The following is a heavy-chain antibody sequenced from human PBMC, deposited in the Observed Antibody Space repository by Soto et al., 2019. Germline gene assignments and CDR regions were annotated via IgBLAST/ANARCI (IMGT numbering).Heavy chain of an antibody. CDR2: INPDNGNT. Sequence: ASVKVSCKASGYTFTRYTMNWVRQAPGQRLEWMGWINPDNGNTKSSQKFQDRVIITRDTSASTAYMDLSSLRSEDTAVYYCARDLMPNDRGLGDLDYWGRGTLVTVS. CDR1: GYTFTRYT. V-gene: IGHV1-3*01. J-gene: IGHJ4*02. D-gene: IGHD3-22*01. CDR3: ARDLMPNDRGLGDLDY.